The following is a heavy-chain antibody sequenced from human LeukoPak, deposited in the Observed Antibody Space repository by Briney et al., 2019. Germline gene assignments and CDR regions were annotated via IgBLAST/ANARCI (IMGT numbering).Heavy chain of an antibody. CDR1: GFTFSSYS. J-gene: IGHJ4*02. CDR2: ISSSSSTI. V-gene: IGHV3-48*01. CDR3: ARDTSTDGDYVDFDY. Sequence: GGSLRLSCAASGFTFSSYSMNWVRQAPGKGLEWVSYISSSSSTIYYADSVKGRFTISRDNAKNSLCLQMNSLRAEDTAVYYCARDTSTDGDYVDFDYWGQGTLVTVSS. D-gene: IGHD4-17*01.